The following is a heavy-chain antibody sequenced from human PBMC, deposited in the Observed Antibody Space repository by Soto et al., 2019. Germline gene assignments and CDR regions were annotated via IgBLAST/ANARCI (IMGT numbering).Heavy chain of an antibody. CDR3: ARDHGDY. J-gene: IGHJ4*02. CDR1: GFTFSNYW. Sequence: EVQLVESGGGLVQPGGSLRLSCAGSGFTFSNYWMNWVRQAPGKGLEWVANIKQDGSEKYYVDSVKGRFTISSDNAKDSLYLQMNSLRAEDTAVYYCARDHGDYWGQGTLVTVSS. V-gene: IGHV3-7*01. CDR2: IKQDGSEK.